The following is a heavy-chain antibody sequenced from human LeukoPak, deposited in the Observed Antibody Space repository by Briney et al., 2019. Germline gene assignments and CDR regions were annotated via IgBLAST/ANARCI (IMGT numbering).Heavy chain of an antibody. J-gene: IGHJ4*02. Sequence: SETLSLTCTVSGGSISSYYWSWIRQPPGKGLEWIGYIYYSGSTNYNPSLKSRVTISVDTSKNQFSLKLSSVTAADTAVYYCARSRFFDYWGQGTLVTVSS. CDR2: IYYSGST. CDR3: ARSRFFDY. CDR1: GGSISSYY. D-gene: IGHD3-3*01. V-gene: IGHV4-59*01.